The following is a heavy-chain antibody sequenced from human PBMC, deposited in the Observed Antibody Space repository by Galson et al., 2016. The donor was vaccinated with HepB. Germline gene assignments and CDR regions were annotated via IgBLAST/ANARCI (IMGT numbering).Heavy chain of an antibody. V-gene: IGHV3-23*01. J-gene: IGHJ4*02. CDR2: ISGSGDIT. CDR1: GFTFSSYA. D-gene: IGHD3-16*01. CDR3: AKDDYEGTVVSGPVDY. Sequence: SLRLSCAAFGFTFSSYAMSWVRQAPGKGLEWVSIISGSGDITYYADSVKGRFTISRDNSKNTLYLQMNSLRAEDTAVYYCAKDDYEGTVVSGPVDYWGQGTLVTVSS.